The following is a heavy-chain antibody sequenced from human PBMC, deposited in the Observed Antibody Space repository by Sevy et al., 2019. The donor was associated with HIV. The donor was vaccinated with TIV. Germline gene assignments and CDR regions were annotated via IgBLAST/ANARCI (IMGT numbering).Heavy chain of an antibody. CDR3: ARLTTRPTSDLYGMDV. D-gene: IGHD4-17*01. J-gene: IGHJ6*02. V-gene: IGHV1-2*02. CDR2: INPNDGVT. CDR1: GYTFSDYY. Sequence: ASVKVSCKASGYTFSDYYIHCVRQAPGQGLEWMAWINPNDGVTHYAQRFQGGVTLIRDTSVSTAYMELRGLRYDDTAIYYCARLTTRPTSDLYGMDVWGQGTPVTVSS.